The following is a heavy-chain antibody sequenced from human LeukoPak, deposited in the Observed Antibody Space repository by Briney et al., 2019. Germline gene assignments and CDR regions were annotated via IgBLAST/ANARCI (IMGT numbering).Heavy chain of an antibody. V-gene: IGHV4-59*01. D-gene: IGHD6-19*01. CDR3: ARVGNSGSGWYSDAFDI. Sequence: SETLSLTCTVSGSSISSYYWSWIRQPPGKGLEWIGYIYYSGSTNYNPSLKSRVTISVDTSKNQFSLKLSSVTAADTAVYYCARVGNSGSGWYSDAFDIWGQGTMVTVSS. J-gene: IGHJ3*02. CDR1: GSSISSYY. CDR2: IYYSGST.